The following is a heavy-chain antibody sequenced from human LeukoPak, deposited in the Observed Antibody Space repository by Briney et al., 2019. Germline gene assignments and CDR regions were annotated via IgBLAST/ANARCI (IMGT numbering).Heavy chain of an antibody. D-gene: IGHD3-3*01. CDR3: ARDVSVLEWLRNWFDP. V-gene: IGHV3-21*01. CDR1: GFTFSSYA. J-gene: IGHJ5*02. CDR2: ISSSSSYI. Sequence: GGSLRLSCAASGFTFSSYAMHWVRQAPGKGLEWVSSISSSSSYIYYADSVKGRFTISRDNAKNSLYLQMNSLRAEDTAVYYCARDVSVLEWLRNWFDPWGQGTLVTVSS.